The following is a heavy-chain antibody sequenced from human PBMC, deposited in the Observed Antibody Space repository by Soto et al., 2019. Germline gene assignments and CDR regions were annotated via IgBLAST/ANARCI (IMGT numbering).Heavy chain of an antibody. J-gene: IGHJ4*02. Sequence: QLQLQESGPGLVKPSETLSLTCTVSGGSISSSSYYWGWIRQPPGKGLEWIGSIYYSGSTYYNPSLKSRVTISVDTSKNQFSLKLSSVTAADTAVYYCARQGRSSGWPLDYWGQGTLVTVSS. CDR1: GGSISSSSYY. CDR2: IYYSGST. V-gene: IGHV4-39*01. CDR3: ARQGRSSGWPLDY. D-gene: IGHD6-19*01.